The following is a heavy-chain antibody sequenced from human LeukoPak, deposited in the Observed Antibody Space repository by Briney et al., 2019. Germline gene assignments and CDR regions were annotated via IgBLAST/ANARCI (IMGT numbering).Heavy chain of an antibody. V-gene: IGHV4-39*02. J-gene: IGHJ6*03. CDR1: GDSISSSSYY. D-gene: IGHD3-16*01. Sequence: SETLSLTCTVSGDSISSSSYYWGWIRQPPGKGLEWIGSIYYSGSTYYNPSLKSRVTISVDTSKNQFSLKLSSVTAADTAVYYCAREFTLGGYMDAWGKGTTVTISS. CDR2: IYYSGST. CDR3: AREFTLGGYMDA.